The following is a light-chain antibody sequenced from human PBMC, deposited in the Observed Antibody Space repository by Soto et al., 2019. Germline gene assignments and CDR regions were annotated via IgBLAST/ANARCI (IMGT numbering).Light chain of an antibody. Sequence: DIQMSQSPSSLSASVGDSVTITCRASQKINNFLNWYQKKPGKAPKLLIFLASTLESGVPSRFGGSGSGTDFTLSMSSLQPEDSATYYCQQSLGNPRTFGGGTKVEIQ. CDR3: QQSLGNPRT. J-gene: IGKJ4*01. CDR2: LAS. CDR1: QKINNF. V-gene: IGKV1-39*01.